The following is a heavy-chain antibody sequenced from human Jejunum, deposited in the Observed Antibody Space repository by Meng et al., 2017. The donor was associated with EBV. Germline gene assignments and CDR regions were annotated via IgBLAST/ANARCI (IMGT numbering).Heavy chain of an antibody. D-gene: IGHD3-10*01. Sequence: QVLWPVSSPGLVKPAEFLSLACTFAGVFMSNFFWSWFLQPSGKGVVWIEYIYYSVNTNYNPSLKSRVTISVDTAKNQFSLSRSSVTAADTAVYYCARGGGRPEYWGQGILVTVSS. CDR3: ARGGGRPEY. V-gene: IGHV4-59*01. J-gene: IGHJ4*02. CDR1: GVFMSNFF. CDR2: IYYSVNT.